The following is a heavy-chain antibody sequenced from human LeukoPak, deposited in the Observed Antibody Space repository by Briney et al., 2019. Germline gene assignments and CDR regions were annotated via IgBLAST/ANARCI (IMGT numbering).Heavy chain of an antibody. CDR3: TKDLGQQLAVY. J-gene: IGHJ4*02. V-gene: IGHV3-53*03. Sequence: GGSLRLSCAASGFSGSGNFMSWVRQPPGKGLEWVSVIYNTGDTYYADSVKGRFTTSRDSSTGTLYLQMNSLRPEDTGVYYCTKDLGQQLAVYWGQGTLVTVAS. CDR1: GFSGSGNF. CDR2: IYNTGDT. D-gene: IGHD6-13*01.